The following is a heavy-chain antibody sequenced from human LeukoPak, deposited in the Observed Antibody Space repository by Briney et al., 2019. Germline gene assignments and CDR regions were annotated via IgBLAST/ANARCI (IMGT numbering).Heavy chain of an antibody. CDR1: GGSISSYY. D-gene: IGHD5-18*01. V-gene: IGHV4-59*01. CDR3: ARVGRYSYAFDY. Sequence: PSETLSLTCTVSGGSISSYYWSWIRQPPGKGLEWIGYIYYSGSTNYNPSLKSRVTISVDTSKNQFSLKLSPVTAADTAVYYCARVGRYSYAFDYWGQGTLVTVSS. CDR2: IYYSGST. J-gene: IGHJ4*02.